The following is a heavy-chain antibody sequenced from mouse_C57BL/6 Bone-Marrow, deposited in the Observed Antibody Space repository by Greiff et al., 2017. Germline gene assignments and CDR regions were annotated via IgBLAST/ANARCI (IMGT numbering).Heavy chain of an antibody. Sequence: QVTLKESGPGILQPSQTLSLTCSFSGFSLSTFGMGVGWIRQPSGKGLEWLAHIWWDDDKYYNPALKSRLTISKDTSKNQVFLKIANVDTADTATYYCARPPYYYGSSYVWYFDVWGTGTTVTVSS. CDR3: ARPPYYYGSSYVWYFDV. J-gene: IGHJ1*03. V-gene: IGHV8-8*01. CDR2: IWWDDDK. D-gene: IGHD1-1*01. CDR1: GFSLSTFGMG.